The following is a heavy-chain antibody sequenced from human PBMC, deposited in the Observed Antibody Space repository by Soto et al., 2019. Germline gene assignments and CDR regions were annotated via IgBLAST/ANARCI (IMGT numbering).Heavy chain of an antibody. CDR3: XXXXXXXXXSDY. CDR2: IKSKTDGGTT. J-gene: IGHJ4*02. CDR1: GLTFSNAW. Sequence: EVQLVESGGGFVKPGGSLRLSCAASGLTFSNAWMNWVRQAPGKGLEWVGRIKSKTDGGTTDYAAPVKGRFTISRDDSXXXXXXXXXXXXXXXXXXXXXXXXXXXXXXSDYWGQGTLVTVSP. V-gene: IGHV3-15*07.